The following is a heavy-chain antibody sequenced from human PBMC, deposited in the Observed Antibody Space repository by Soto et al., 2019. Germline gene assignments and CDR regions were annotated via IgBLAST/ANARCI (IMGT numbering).Heavy chain of an antibody. CDR3: ARGYRTVVVVAATPPNWYFDL. J-gene: IGHJ2*01. V-gene: IGHV4-59*01. Sequence: SETLSLTCTASVGSISSYYWTWLRQPPGKGLEWIGYIYYSGSANYNPSRNSRVTISVDTSKNQFSLKLSSVTAADTAVYYCARGYRTVVVVAATPPNWYFDLWGRGALVTVSS. CDR1: VGSISSYY. CDR2: IYYSGSA. D-gene: IGHD2-15*01.